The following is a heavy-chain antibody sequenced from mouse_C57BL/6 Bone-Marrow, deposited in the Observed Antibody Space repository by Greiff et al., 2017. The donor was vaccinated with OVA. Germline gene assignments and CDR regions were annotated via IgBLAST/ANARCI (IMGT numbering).Heavy chain of an antibody. CDR2: IDPANGNT. D-gene: IGHD1-1*01. CDR1: GFNIKNTY. V-gene: IGHV14-3*01. Sequence: VQLQQSVAELVRPGASVKLSCTASGFNIKNTYMHWVKQRPEQGLEWIGRIDPANGNTKYAPKFQGKATITADTSSNTSYLQLSSLTSEDTAIYYCVIYYYGSSYVYFDVWGTGTTVTVSS. J-gene: IGHJ1*03. CDR3: VIYYYGSSYVYFDV.